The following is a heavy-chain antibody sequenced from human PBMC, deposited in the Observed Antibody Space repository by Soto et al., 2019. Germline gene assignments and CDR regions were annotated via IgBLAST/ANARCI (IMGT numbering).Heavy chain of an antibody. V-gene: IGHV3-23*01. CDR3: AKVRAMAPGY. D-gene: IGHD5-18*01. Sequence: EVQLLESGGGLVQPGGSLRLSCAASGLTFSKYAMSWFRQAPGKGLEWVSGISGSGDSTYYADSVKGRFTIFRDNSKNTLYLQMNSLRAEDTAVYYCAKVRAMAPGYWGQGTLVTVSS. CDR1: GLTFSKYA. CDR2: ISGSGDST. J-gene: IGHJ4*02.